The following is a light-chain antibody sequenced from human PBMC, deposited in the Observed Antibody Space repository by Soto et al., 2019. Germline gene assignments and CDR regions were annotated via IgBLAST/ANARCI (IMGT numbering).Light chain of an antibody. CDR3: QQYDTSPFT. CDR1: QSVYSNY. J-gene: IGKJ3*01. Sequence: EIVLTQSPGTLSLSPGERATLSCRVSQSVYSNYLAWYQQKPGQTPRLLIYGASSRATGIPDRFSGSGSGTDFTLTISRLETEDFAVYYCQQYDTSPFTFGPGTKVDVK. V-gene: IGKV3-20*01. CDR2: GAS.